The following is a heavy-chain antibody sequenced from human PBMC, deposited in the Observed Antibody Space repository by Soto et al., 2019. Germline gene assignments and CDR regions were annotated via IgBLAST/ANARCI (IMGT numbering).Heavy chain of an antibody. CDR2: INHSGST. J-gene: IGHJ6*04. V-gene: IGHV4-34*01. Sequence: SETLSLTCAVYGGSFSGYYWSWIRQPPGKGLEWIGEINHSGSTNYNPSLKSRVTISVDTSKNQFSLKLSSVTAADTAVYYCARATGHAIYYYYGMDVWGKGTTVTVSS. CDR3: ARATGHAIYYYYGMDV. CDR1: GGSFSGYY. D-gene: IGHD1-1*01.